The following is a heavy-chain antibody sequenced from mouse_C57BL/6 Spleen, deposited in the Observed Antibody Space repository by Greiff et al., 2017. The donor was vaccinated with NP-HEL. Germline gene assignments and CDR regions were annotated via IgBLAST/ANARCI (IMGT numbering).Heavy chain of an antibody. J-gene: IGHJ3*01. Sequence: VQLQQPGAELVRPGSSVKLSCKASGYTFTSYWMHWVKQRPIQGLEWIGNIDPSDSETHYNQKFKDKATLTVDKSSSTAYMQLSSLTSEDSAVYYCARGWLLQGSFAYWGQGTLVTVSA. D-gene: IGHD2-3*01. V-gene: IGHV1-52*01. CDR1: GYTFTSYW. CDR3: ARGWLLQGSFAY. CDR2: IDPSDSET.